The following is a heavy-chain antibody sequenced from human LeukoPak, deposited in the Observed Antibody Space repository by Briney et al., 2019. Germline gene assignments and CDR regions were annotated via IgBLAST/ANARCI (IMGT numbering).Heavy chain of an antibody. CDR3: ARDIGEDYGGPFDY. J-gene: IGHJ4*02. D-gene: IGHD4-23*01. CDR2: IYYSGST. V-gene: IGHV4-39*07. CDR1: GFTFSSYW. Sequence: GSLRLSCAASGFTFSSYWMSWVRQPPGKGLEWIGSIYYSGSTYYNPSLKSRVTISVDTSKNQFSLKLSSVTAADTAVYYCARDIGEDYGGPFDYWGQGTLVTVSS.